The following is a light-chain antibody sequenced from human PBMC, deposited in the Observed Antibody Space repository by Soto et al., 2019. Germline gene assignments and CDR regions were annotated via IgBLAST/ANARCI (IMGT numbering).Light chain of an antibody. V-gene: IGKV3-20*01. CDR1: QSVSSSF. CDR3: QQYGSSYT. J-gene: IGKJ2*01. CDR2: GAS. Sequence: IVLTQSPGTLSLSPGERATLSCRASQSVSSSFLAWYQQRPGQAPRLLIYGASIRATDIPDRFSGRGSGTDFTLTISRLEPEDFAVYYCQQYGSSYTFGQGTKLEIK.